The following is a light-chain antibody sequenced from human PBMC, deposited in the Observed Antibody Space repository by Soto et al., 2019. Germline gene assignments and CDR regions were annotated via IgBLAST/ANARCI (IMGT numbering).Light chain of an antibody. CDR2: ENN. Sequence: NFMLTQPLSVSESPGKTVTISCTRSSGSVASNYVQWYQQRPGSAPTTVIYENNQRPSGVPDRFSGSIDSSSNSASLTIAGLKTEDEADYYCQSYDSSNLRVFGGGTKVTVL. J-gene: IGLJ3*02. V-gene: IGLV6-57*04. CDR1: SGSVASNY. CDR3: QSYDSSNLRV.